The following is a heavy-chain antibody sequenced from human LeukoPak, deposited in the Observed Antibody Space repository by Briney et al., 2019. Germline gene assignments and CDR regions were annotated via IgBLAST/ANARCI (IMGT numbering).Heavy chain of an antibody. D-gene: IGHD4-23*01. V-gene: IGHV3-53*05. CDR1: GFTVSSNY. J-gene: IGHJ4*02. CDR2: IYSGGST. Sequence: PGGSLRLSCAASGFTVSSNYMSWVRQAPGKGLEWVSVIYSGGSTYYADSVKGRFTISRDNSKNTLYLQMNSLRAEDTAVYYCAKDLYPPWGYGGNSNIDYWGQGTLVTVSS. CDR3: AKDLYPPWGYGGNSNIDY.